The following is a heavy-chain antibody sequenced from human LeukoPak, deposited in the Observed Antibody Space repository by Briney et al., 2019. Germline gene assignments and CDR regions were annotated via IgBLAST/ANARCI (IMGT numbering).Heavy chain of an antibody. J-gene: IGHJ5*02. Sequence: SETLSLTCAVYGGSFSGYYWNWIRQPPGKGLEWIGEITHSGSANYNPSLKSRVTMSVDTYKNQFALKLNSVTAADTAGYFCARGGAYSSSLYARFDPWGQGTLVTVSS. D-gene: IGHD6-13*01. CDR3: ARGGAYSSSLYARFDP. CDR2: ITHSGSA. V-gene: IGHV4-34*01. CDR1: GGSFSGYY.